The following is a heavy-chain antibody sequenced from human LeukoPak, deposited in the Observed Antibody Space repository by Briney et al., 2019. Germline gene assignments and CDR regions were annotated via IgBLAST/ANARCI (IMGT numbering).Heavy chain of an antibody. CDR1: GYSFTSYW. V-gene: IGHV5-51*01. J-gene: IGHJ3*02. CDR3: ARHFGGYYYDSSGYSDAFDI. Sequence: GESLKISCKGSGYSFTSYWIGWVRQMPGKGLEWMGIIYPGDSDTGYSPSFQGQVTISADKSISTAYLQWSSLKASDTAMYYCARHFGGYYYDSSGYSDAFDIWGQGTMVTVSS. D-gene: IGHD3-22*01. CDR2: IYPGDSDT.